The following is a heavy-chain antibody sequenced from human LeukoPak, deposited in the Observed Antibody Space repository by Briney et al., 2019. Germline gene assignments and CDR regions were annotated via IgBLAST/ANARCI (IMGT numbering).Heavy chain of an antibody. Sequence: TGGSLRLSCAASGISFSDYYMSWIRQAPGKGVEWVSDISSGSTYTNYADSVKGRFTIFRDNAKNSLYLQMNSLRTEDTAVYYCARVNNYYGARGGGYFDYWGQGTLVTVSS. CDR2: ISSGSTYT. V-gene: IGHV3-11*05. J-gene: IGHJ4*02. CDR1: GISFSDYY. D-gene: IGHD3-10*01. CDR3: ARVNNYYGARGGGYFDY.